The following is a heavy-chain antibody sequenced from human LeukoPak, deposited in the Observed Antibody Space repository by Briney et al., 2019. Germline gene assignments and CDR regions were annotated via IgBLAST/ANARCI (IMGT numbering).Heavy chain of an antibody. CDR1: GFTFSSYA. V-gene: IGHV3-30*04. J-gene: IGHJ4*02. CDR2: ISYDGSNK. Sequence: GGSLRLSCAASGFTFSSYAMHWVRQAPGKGLEWVAVISYDGSNKYYADSVKGRFTVSRDNSKNTLYLQMNSLRAEDTAVYYCARDKAAAFDCWGQGTLVTVSS. D-gene: IGHD2-15*01. CDR3: ARDKAAAFDC.